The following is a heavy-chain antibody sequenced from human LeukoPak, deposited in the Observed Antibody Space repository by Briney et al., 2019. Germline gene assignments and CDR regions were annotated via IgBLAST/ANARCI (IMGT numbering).Heavy chain of an antibody. J-gene: IGHJ6*02. D-gene: IGHD2-15*01. Sequence: SETLSLTCTVSGGSISSGGYYWSWIRQHPGKGLEWIGSVFYSGSTFYNPSLKSRVSISVDTSKKQFSLKLTSVTAADTAVYYCARDNCSGGSCFHASYYYGMDVWGQGTTVTVSS. CDR1: GGSISSGGYY. V-gene: IGHV4-39*07. CDR2: VFYSGST. CDR3: ARDNCSGGSCFHASYYYGMDV.